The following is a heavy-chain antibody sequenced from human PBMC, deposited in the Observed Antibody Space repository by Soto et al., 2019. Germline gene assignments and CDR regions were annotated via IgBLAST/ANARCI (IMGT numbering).Heavy chain of an antibody. CDR3: EKDRSLGDCAGGDCYYYYVMDV. CDR2: VSYDGNKK. D-gene: IGHD2-8*02. V-gene: IGHV3-30*18. J-gene: IGHJ6*02. Sequence: QVHLVESGGGVVQPGGSLRLSCEGSGFTFRNYGIHWVRQAPDKGLEWVAVVSYDGNKKYYGDSVKGRFTISRDNSKTSVYLQVNSLRPEDTAVYYWEKDRSLGDCAGGDCYYYYVMDVWGQGTTVTVSS. CDR1: GFTFRNYG.